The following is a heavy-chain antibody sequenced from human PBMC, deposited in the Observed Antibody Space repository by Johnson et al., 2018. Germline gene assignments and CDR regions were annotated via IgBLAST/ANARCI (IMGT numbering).Heavy chain of an antibody. V-gene: IGHV3-30-3*01. CDR3: ARDKGEMATIFSVFDI. D-gene: IGHD5-24*01. Sequence: QVQLVESGGGVVQPGRSLRLSCAASGFTFSSYAMHWVRQAPGKGLEWVAVISYDGNNKYYADSVKGRFTISRDNSKNTLYLQMNSLGAEDTAVYYCARDKGEMATIFSVFDIWGQVTMVTVSS. CDR2: ISYDGNNK. CDR1: GFTFSSYA. J-gene: IGHJ3*02.